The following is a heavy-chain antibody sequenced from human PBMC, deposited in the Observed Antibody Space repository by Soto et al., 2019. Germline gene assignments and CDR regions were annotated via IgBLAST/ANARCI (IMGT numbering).Heavy chain of an antibody. V-gene: IGHV3-23*01. CDR1: GFTFSRCA. CDR2: ITASGSTT. CDR3: AKEVDTNFSPVDY. J-gene: IGHJ4*02. D-gene: IGHD4-4*01. Sequence: EVQVLESGGGLVQPGGSLRLSCVGSGFTFSRCAMNWVRQAPGKGLEWVSEITASGSTTHYVDSVKGRFTISRDNSKNTVYLQMNSLTADDTALYFCAKEVDTNFSPVDYWGQGTLVAVSS.